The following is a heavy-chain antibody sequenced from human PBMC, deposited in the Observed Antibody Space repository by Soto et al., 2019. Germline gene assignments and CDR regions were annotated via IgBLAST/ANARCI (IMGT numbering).Heavy chain of an antibody. CDR1: GFTSSNYD. Sequence: QVQLAESGGGVVQPGRSLRLSCVVSGFTSSNYDIHWVRQAPGKGLEWLAMISYDGTNEYYTDSVKGRFTNSRDNSKNTLYLQINSLGAEDTAVYYCSRGIKGGLDAWGQGTLVTVSS. CDR3: SRGIKGGLDA. D-gene: IGHD2-21*01. CDR2: ISYDGTNE. J-gene: IGHJ5*02. V-gene: IGHV3-30-3*01.